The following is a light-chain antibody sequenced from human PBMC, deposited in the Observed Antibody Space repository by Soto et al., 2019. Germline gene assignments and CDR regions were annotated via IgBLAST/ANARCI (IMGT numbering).Light chain of an antibody. CDR2: NTN. CDR1: SGSVSTSYY. Sequence: QAVVTQEPSFSVSPGGTVTLTCGLSSGSVSTSYYPSWYQQTPGQAPRTLIYNTNTRSSGVPERFSGSILGNKAALTVTGAQADDESNYYCVLYMGSGISVFGGGTKLTVL. V-gene: IGLV8-61*01. CDR3: VLYMGSGISV. J-gene: IGLJ3*02.